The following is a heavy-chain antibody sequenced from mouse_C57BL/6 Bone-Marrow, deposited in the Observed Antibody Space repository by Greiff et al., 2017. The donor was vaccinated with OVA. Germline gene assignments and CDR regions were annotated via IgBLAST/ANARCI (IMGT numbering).Heavy chain of an antibody. Sequence: EVQLQQSGPELVKPGASVKISCKASGYTFTDYYMNWVKQSHGKSLEWIGDINPNNGGTSYNQKFKGKATLTVDKSSSTAYMELRSLTSEDSAVYYCARAGITTVVPRRDFDYWGQGTTLTVSS. CDR1: GYTFTDYY. J-gene: IGHJ2*01. D-gene: IGHD1-1*01. CDR3: ARAGITTVVPRRDFDY. V-gene: IGHV1-26*01. CDR2: INPNNGGT.